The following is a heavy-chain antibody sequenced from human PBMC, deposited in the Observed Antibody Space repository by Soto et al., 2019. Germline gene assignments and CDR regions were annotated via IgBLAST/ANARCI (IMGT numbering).Heavy chain of an antibody. V-gene: IGHV3-30-3*01. D-gene: IGHD4-17*01. J-gene: IGHJ4*02. CDR3: ARTTGMWGDYVLLFHPFDY. CDR1: GFTFSSYA. Sequence: PGGSLRLSCAASGFTFSSYAMHWVRQAPGKGLEWVAVISYDGSNKYYADSVKGRFTISRDNSKNTLYLQMNSLRAEDTAVYYCARTTGMWGDYVLLFHPFDYWGQGTLVTVSS. CDR2: ISYDGSNK.